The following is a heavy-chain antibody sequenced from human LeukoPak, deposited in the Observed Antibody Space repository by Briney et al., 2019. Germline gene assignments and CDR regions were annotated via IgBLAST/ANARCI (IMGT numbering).Heavy chain of an antibody. CDR3: ARAYSGYVLDY. D-gene: IGHD5-12*01. V-gene: IGHV4-34*01. CDR1: GGSFSGYY. J-gene: IGHJ4*02. Sequence: SETLSLTCAVYGGSFSGYYWSWIRQPPGKGLEWIGEINHSGSTNYNPSLKSRVTISVDTSKNQFSLKLSSVTAADTAVYYCARAYSGYVLDYWGQGTMVTVS. CDR2: INHSGST.